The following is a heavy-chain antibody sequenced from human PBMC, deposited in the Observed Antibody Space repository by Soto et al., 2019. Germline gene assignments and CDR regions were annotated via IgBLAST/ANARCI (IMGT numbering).Heavy chain of an antibody. Sequence: SETLSLTCTVSGGSISSSSYYWGWIRQPPGKGLEWIGSIYYSGSTYYNPSLKSRVTISVDTSKNQFSLKLSSVTAADTAVYYCARVPDSSSWYYYYYGMDVWGQGTTVTVSS. CDR1: GGSISSSSYY. D-gene: IGHD6-13*01. CDR2: IYYSGST. V-gene: IGHV4-39*01. J-gene: IGHJ6*02. CDR3: ARVPDSSSWYYYYYGMDV.